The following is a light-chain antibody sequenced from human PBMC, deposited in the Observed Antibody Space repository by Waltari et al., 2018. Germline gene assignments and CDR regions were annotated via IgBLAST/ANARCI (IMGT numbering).Light chain of an antibody. Sequence: QSALTQPASVSGSPGQSITISCTGTSNYIGGHDFVSWYQQHPGQAPKLLIYDVTKRASGISSRFSGSNAGNTASLTISGLQAEDEADYYCFSFTPTSRLAMFAGGTKLTV. CDR2: DVT. V-gene: IGLV2-14*03. CDR3: FSFTPTSRLAM. J-gene: IGLJ3*02. CDR1: SNYIGGHDF.